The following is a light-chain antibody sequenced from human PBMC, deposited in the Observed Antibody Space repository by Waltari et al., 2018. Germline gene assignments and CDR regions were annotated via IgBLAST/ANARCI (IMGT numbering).Light chain of an antibody. Sequence: IQMTQSPSTLSASVGDRVTITCRASQSINNWLAWFQQKPGKAPKLLMYATSTLKSGVPSRFSGSGSGTDFTLTISSLQPEDFATYYCLQDYNYPWTFGQGTKVEIK. V-gene: IGKV1-6*01. J-gene: IGKJ1*01. CDR1: QSINNW. CDR3: LQDYNYPWT. CDR2: ATS.